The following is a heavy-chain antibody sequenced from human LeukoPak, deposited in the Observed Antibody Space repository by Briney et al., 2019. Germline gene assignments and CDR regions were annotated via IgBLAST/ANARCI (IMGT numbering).Heavy chain of an antibody. J-gene: IGHJ4*02. CDR3: ARANYGGNLGDY. Sequence: GASVKVSCKASGYTFTGYYMHWVRQAPGQGLEWMGWINPNSGGTNYAQKFQGRVTTTRDTSISTAYMELSRLRSDDTAVYYCARANYGGNLGDYWGQGTLVTVSS. CDR2: INPNSGGT. V-gene: IGHV1-2*02. D-gene: IGHD4-23*01. CDR1: GYTFTGYY.